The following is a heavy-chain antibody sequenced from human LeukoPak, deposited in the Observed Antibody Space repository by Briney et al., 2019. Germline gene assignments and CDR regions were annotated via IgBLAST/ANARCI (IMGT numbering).Heavy chain of an antibody. CDR1: GFTFSGYG. CDR3: ARGNDWFDP. CDR2: ISGSGGST. J-gene: IGHJ5*02. D-gene: IGHD1-1*01. V-gene: IGHV3-23*01. Sequence: GGTLRLSCAASGFTFSGYGMSWVRQAPGKGLEWVSAISGSGGSTYYADSVKGRFTISRDNSKNTLYLQMNSLRAEDTAVYYCARGNDWFDPWGQGTLVTVSS.